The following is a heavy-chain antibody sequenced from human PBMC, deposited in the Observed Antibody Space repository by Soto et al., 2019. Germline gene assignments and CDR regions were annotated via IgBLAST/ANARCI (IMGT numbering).Heavy chain of an antibody. CDR3: ARGGYSSSWGTMDV. V-gene: IGHV3-13*04. J-gene: IGHJ6*02. CDR2: IGTAGDT. D-gene: IGHD6-13*01. CDR1: GFTFSSYD. Sequence: EVQLVESGGGLVQPGGSLRLSCAASGFTFSSYDMHWVRQATGKGLEWVSAIGTAGDTYYPGSVKGRFTISRENAKNSLYLQINSLRAGDTAVYYCARGGYSSSWGTMDVWGQGTTVTVSS.